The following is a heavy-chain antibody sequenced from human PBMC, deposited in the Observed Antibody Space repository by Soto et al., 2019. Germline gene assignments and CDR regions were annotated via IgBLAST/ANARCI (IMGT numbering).Heavy chain of an antibody. CDR3: VRDLAHGYTGNV. D-gene: IGHD5-18*01. J-gene: IGHJ3*01. Sequence: SETLSLTCSVSGAIVTSGENYWSWVRQPPGKGLEWIGYIYDSGVTNYTPALKSRVTLSLDRPNNEVSLKLRSVTAADAAVYFCVRDLAHGYTGNVWRHGTLVTVSS. V-gene: IGHV4-30-4*08. CDR2: IYDSGVT. CDR1: GAIVTSGENY.